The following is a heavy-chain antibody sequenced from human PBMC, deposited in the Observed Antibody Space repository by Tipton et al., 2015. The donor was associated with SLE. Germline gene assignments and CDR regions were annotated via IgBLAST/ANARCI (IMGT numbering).Heavy chain of an antibody. Sequence: TLSLTCAVYGGSFSGYYWNWVRQFPEKGLEWIGYIYYSGSSYYNPSLKSRVTISVDTSKNQFSLKLSSVTAADTAVYYCARDPNGGYGSFDYWGLGALVTVSS. J-gene: IGHJ4*02. CDR1: GGSFSGYY. V-gene: IGHV4-34*01. D-gene: IGHD7-27*01. CDR3: ARDPNGGYGSFDY. CDR2: IYYSGSS.